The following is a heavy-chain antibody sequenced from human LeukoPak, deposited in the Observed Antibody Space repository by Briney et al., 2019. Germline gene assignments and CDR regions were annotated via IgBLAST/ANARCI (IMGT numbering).Heavy chain of an antibody. CDR1: GFTFSSYS. Sequence: GGSLRLSCAASGFTFSSYSMNWVREAPGKGLEWVSYISSSSSTIYYADSVKGRFTISRDNAKNSLYLQMNSLRAEDTAVYYCARVYYDILTGYLDAFDIWGQGTMVTVSS. V-gene: IGHV3-48*04. CDR2: ISSSSSTI. D-gene: IGHD3-9*01. J-gene: IGHJ3*02. CDR3: ARVYYDILTGYLDAFDI.